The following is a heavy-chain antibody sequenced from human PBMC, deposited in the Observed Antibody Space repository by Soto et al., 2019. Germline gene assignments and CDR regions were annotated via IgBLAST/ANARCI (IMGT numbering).Heavy chain of an antibody. J-gene: IGHJ6*02. Sequence: QVQLVQSGAEVERPGASLKVSCKASGYTFTAFAMHWVRQAPGQRPEWMGWINTGNGDTKYSQKFQGKITITRDTPASTLYMELSSLTSEDTAVYYCARDTCTNGVCGMDGWGRGTTVTVSS. CDR3: ARDTCTNGVCGMDG. D-gene: IGHD2-8*01. CDR2: INTGNGDT. V-gene: IGHV1-3*04. CDR1: GYTFTAFA.